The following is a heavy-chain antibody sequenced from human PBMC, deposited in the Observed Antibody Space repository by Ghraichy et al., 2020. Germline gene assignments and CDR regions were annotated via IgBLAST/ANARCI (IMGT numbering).Heavy chain of an antibody. CDR1: GFTFSDYY. Sequence: GGSLRLSCAASGFTFSDYYMSWIRQAPGKGLEWVSYISSSGSTIYYADSVKGRFTISRDNAKNSLYLQMNSLRAEDTAVYYCASGTMRSRGLFGVVTPFYYGMDVWGQGTTVTVSS. CDR3: ASGTMRSRGLFGVVTPFYYGMDV. V-gene: IGHV3-11*01. CDR2: ISSSGSTI. J-gene: IGHJ6*02. D-gene: IGHD3-3*01.